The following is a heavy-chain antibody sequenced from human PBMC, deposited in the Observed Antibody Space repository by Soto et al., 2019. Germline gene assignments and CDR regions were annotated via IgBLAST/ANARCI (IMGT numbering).Heavy chain of an antibody. CDR3: ARDPVAAAAYYFDY. CDR2: ISYDGSNK. V-gene: IGHV3-30-3*01. J-gene: IGHJ4*02. Sequence: GGSLRLSCAASGFTFSSYAMHWVRQAPGKGLEWVAVISYDGSNKYYADSVKGRFTISRDNSKNTLYLQMNSLRAEDTAVYYCARDPVAAAAYYFDYWGQGTLVTVS. D-gene: IGHD6-13*01. CDR1: GFTFSSYA.